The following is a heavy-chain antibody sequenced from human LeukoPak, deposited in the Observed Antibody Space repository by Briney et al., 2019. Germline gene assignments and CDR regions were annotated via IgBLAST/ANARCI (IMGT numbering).Heavy chain of an antibody. Sequence: PSETLSLTCTVSGGSISSGGYYWSWIRQPPGKGLEWIGYIYHSGSTYYNPSLKSRVTISVDRSKNQFSLKLSSVTAADTAVYYCAREDSNYGGWFDPWGQGTLVTVSS. CDR3: AREDSNYGGWFDP. CDR1: GGSISSGGYY. D-gene: IGHD4-11*01. V-gene: IGHV4-30-2*01. J-gene: IGHJ5*02. CDR2: IYHSGST.